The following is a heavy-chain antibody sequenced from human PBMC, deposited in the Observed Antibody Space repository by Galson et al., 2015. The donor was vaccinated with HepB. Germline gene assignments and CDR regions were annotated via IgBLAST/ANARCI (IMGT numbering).Heavy chain of an antibody. V-gene: IGHV3-13*01. CDR1: GFTFSSYD. Sequence: SLRLSCAASGFTFSSYDMHWVRQATGKGLEWVSAIGTAGDTYYPGSVKGRFTISRENAKNSLYLQMNSLRAGDTAVYYCARGPKKYSSGWTRFDYWGQGTLVTVSS. CDR2: IGTAGDT. J-gene: IGHJ4*02. D-gene: IGHD6-19*01. CDR3: ARGPKKYSSGWTRFDY.